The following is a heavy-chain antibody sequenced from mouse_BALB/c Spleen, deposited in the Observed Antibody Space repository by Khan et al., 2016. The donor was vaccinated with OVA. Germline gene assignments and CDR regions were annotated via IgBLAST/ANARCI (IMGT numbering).Heavy chain of an antibody. CDR3: ARGTTTSCWVFDV. V-gene: IGHV1-59*01. CDR1: GYSFTSYW. J-gene: IGHJ1*01. Sequence: QVQLQQPGAELVRPGTSVKLFCKASGYSFTSYWMNWVKQSPGQGLEWIGLIHPSDSETRLNQKFKDKATLTVDKSSSTAYMQLSSPTSEDSAVXYCARGTTTSCWVFDVWGAGTTVTVSS. D-gene: IGHD1-1*01. CDR2: IHPSDSET.